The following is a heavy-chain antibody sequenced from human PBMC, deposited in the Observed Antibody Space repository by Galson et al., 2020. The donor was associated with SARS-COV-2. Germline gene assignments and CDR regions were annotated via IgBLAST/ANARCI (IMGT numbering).Heavy chain of an antibody. CDR3: ARSDPITIFGVVIWGNWFDP. CDR1: GGSFSGYY. D-gene: IGHD3-3*01. V-gene: IGHV4-34*01. Sequence: SETLSLTCAVYGGSFSGYYWSWIRQPPGKGLEWIGEINHSGSTNYNPSLKSRVTISVDTSKNQFSLKLSSVTAADTAVYYCARSDPITIFGVVIWGNWFDPWGQGTLVTVSS. J-gene: IGHJ5*02. CDR2: INHSGST.